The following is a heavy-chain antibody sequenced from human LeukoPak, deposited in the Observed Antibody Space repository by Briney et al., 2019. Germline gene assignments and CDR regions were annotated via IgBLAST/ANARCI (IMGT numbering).Heavy chain of an antibody. Sequence: GGSLRLSCVASGFTFRSYGMHWVRQAPGKGLEWVAVIWYDGNNKYYADSVKGRFTISRDSSKNTLYLQMNSLRAEDTAVYYCARELTYYYDSSGYYSPYFDYWGQGTLVTVSS. D-gene: IGHD3-22*01. CDR1: GFTFRSYG. J-gene: IGHJ4*02. CDR2: IWYDGNNK. CDR3: ARELTYYYDSSGYYSPYFDY. V-gene: IGHV3-33*01.